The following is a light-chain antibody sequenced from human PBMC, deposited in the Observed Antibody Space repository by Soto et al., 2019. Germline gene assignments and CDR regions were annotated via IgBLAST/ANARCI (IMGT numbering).Light chain of an antibody. CDR1: SSNIGSYT. CDR3: AAWDDSLNGVL. V-gene: IGLV1-44*01. Sequence: QSVLTQPPSASGTPGQRVTISCSGSSSNIGSYTVSWYQQLPGAAPKLLIYSNNQRPSGVPDRFSGSKSGTSASLGISGLQSEDEADYYCAAWDDSLNGVLFGGGTKVTV. J-gene: IGLJ2*01. CDR2: SNN.